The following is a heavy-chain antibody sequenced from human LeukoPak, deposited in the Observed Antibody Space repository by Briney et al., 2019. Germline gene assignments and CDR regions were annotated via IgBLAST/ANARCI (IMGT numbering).Heavy chain of an antibody. Sequence: PGGSLRLSCAASGFTVSSNYMSWVRQAPGKGLEWVSVIYSGGSTYYADSVKGRFTISRDNSKNTLYLQMNSLRAEDTAVYYCARGRQWELLTPSFADYWGQGTLVTVSS. J-gene: IGHJ4*02. CDR1: GFTVSSNY. CDR2: IYSGGST. CDR3: ARGRQWELLTPSFADY. D-gene: IGHD1-26*01. V-gene: IGHV3-53*01.